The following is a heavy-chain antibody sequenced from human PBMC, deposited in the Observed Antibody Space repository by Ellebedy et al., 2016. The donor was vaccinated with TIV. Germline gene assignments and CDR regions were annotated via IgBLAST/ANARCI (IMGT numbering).Heavy chain of an antibody. CDR3: ARAVGGSGSY. CDR1: GFTFSTYW. D-gene: IGHD3-10*01. J-gene: IGHJ4*02. Sequence: GGSLRLXXAASGFTFSTYWMSWVRQAPGKGLEWVANINQDGSQKYYVDSVKGRFTISRDNAKNSLYLQMNSLSAEDTAVYYCARAVGGSGSYWGQGTLVTVSP. CDR2: INQDGSQK. V-gene: IGHV3-7*01.